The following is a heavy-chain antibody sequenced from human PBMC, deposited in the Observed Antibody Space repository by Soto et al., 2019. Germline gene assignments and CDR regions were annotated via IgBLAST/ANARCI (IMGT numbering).Heavy chain of an antibody. V-gene: IGHV1-69*13. J-gene: IGHJ6*02. CDR2: IIPIFGTA. CDR1: GGTFSSYA. Sequence: ASVKVSCKASGGTFSSYAISWVRQAPGQGLEWMGGIIPIFGTANYAQKFQGRVTITADESTSTAYMELSSLRSEDTAVYYCASRVAAAALYYYYYGMDVWGQGTTVTV. D-gene: IGHD6-13*01. CDR3: ASRVAAAALYYYYYGMDV.